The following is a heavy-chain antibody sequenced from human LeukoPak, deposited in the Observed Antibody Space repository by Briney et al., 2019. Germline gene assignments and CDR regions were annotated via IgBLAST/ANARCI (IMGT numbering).Heavy chain of an antibody. CDR3: ARDVRRSGYCSGGSCYSRLGY. D-gene: IGHD2-15*01. Sequence: ASVKVSCKASGYIFTSYGIIWVRQAPGQGLQWMGWISAHNGNTNYAQKLQGRVTMTTDTSTSTVYMELRSLRSDDTAVYYCARDVRRSGYCSGGSCYSRLGYWGQGTLVTVSS. J-gene: IGHJ4*02. CDR2: ISAHNGNT. CDR1: GYIFTSYG. V-gene: IGHV1-18*01.